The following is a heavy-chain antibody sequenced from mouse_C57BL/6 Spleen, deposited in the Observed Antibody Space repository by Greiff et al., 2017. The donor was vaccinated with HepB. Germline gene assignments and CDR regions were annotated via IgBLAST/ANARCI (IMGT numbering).Heavy chain of an antibody. V-gene: IGHV3-6*01. CDR3: AREGDY. CDR1: GYSITSGYY. Sequence: EVQRVESGPGLVKPSQSLSLTCSVTGYSITSGYYWNWIRQFPGNKLEWMGYISYDGSNNYNPSLKNRISITRDTSKNQFFLKLNSVTTEDTATYYCAREGDYWGQGTSVTVSS. J-gene: IGHJ4*01. CDR2: ISYDGSN.